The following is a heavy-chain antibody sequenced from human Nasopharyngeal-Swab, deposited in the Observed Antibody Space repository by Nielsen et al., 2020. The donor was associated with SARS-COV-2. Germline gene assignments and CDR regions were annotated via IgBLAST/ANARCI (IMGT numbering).Heavy chain of an antibody. CDR2: ISYDASDK. D-gene: IGHD4-17*01. Sequence: GESLKISCAASGFTFSSYTIHWVRQAPGKGLEWVAVISYDASDKYYADSVKGRFTLSRDNSKNTVYLQMNSLRAEDTAVYYCASGGYGDYDAYYYGMDVWGQGTTVSVSS. CDR1: GFTFSSYT. V-gene: IGHV3-30*04. CDR3: ASGGYGDYDAYYYGMDV. J-gene: IGHJ6*02.